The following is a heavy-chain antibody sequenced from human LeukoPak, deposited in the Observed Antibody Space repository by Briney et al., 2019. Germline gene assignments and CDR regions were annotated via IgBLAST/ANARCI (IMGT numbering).Heavy chain of an antibody. CDR2: IYYSGST. D-gene: IGHD1-26*01. V-gene: IGHV4-59*01. J-gene: IGHJ4*02. Sequence: PSETLSLTCTVSGDSISSYYWSWIRQPPGKGLEWIGYIYYSGSTNYNPSLKSRVTISVDTSKNQFSLKLSSVTAADTAVYYCATSGSYSFYFDYWGQGTLVTVSS. CDR1: GDSISSYY. CDR3: ATSGSYSFYFDY.